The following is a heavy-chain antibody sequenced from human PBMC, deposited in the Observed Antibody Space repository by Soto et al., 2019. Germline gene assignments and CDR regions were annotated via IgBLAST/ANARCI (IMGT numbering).Heavy chain of an antibody. J-gene: IGHJ6*02. CDR3: ARDRPVGPFSYKGDDGMDV. Sequence: SETLSLTCTISGGSIRDEYHYWSWVRQSPWKGLEWIGHIYYSGAKYLSEALEGRVTMSLDTSKNQFSMHLRSVTAADTATYFCARDRPVGPFSYKGDDGMDVWGQGXTVTVYS. V-gene: IGHV4-30-4*01. CDR1: GGSIRDEYHY. D-gene: IGHD3-3*02. CDR2: IYYSGAK.